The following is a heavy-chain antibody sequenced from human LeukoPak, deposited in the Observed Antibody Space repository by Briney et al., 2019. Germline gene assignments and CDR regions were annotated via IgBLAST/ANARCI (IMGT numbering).Heavy chain of an antibody. J-gene: IGHJ3*02. D-gene: IGHD2/OR15-2a*01. CDR2: IKQGESER. Sequence: GGSLRLSSAASGFTFRSSRMNWVSQAPGKGLEWVASIKQGESERYYVDSVNGRFTISRDNAKNSLYLQMNSLRAEDTAVYYCARGNNSAFDIWGQGTMVTVSS. CDR3: ARGNNSAFDI. V-gene: IGHV3-7*04. CDR1: GFTFRSSR.